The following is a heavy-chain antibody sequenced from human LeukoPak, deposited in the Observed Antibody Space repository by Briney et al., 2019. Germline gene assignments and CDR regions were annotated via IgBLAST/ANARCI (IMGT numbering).Heavy chain of an antibody. D-gene: IGHD2-2*01. J-gene: IGHJ4*02. CDR2: IIPNLGMA. CDR1: GGTLSNDA. V-gene: IGHV1-69*04. CDR3: ARDLVCTMNCKDS. Sequence: HGASVKVSCKASGGTLSNDAISWVRQAPGQGLEWMGRIIPNLGMALYAQKFKGRVTITADKSPSTAYMELSSLTSEDTAVYFCARDLVCTMNCKDSWGQGTLVTVS.